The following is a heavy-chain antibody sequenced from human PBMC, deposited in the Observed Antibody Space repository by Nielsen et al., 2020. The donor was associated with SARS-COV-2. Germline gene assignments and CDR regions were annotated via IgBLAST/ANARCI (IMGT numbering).Heavy chain of an antibody. J-gene: IGHJ3*02. CDR2: IYYSGST. D-gene: IGHD1-26*01. V-gene: IGHV4-4*02. Sequence: SETLSLTCAVSGGSISSSNWWSWVRQPPGKGLEWIGYIYYSGSTNYNPSLKSRVTISVDTSKNQFSLKLSSVTAADTAVYYCAGGSSTRGFAFDIWGQGTMVTVSS. CDR1: GGSISSSNW. CDR3: AGGSSTRGFAFDI.